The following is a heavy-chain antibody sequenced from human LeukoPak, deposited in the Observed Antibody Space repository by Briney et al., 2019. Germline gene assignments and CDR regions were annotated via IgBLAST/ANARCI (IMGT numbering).Heavy chain of an antibody. J-gene: IGHJ4*02. CDR3: ARGGSYYDY. Sequence: SETLSLTCTVSGGSISSYYWSWIRQPPGKGLEWIGYIYYSGTTKYNPSLRSRVTISVDTSKNQFSLRLTSVTAADTAVYCCARGGSYYDYWGQGTLVTVSS. V-gene: IGHV4-59*01. CDR1: GGSISSYY. D-gene: IGHD1-26*01. CDR2: IYYSGTT.